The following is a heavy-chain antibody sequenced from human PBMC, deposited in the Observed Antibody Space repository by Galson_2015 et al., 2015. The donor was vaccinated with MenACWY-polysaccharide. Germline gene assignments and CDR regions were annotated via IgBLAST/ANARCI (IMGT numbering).Heavy chain of an antibody. CDR1: GGSSSGYY. D-gene: IGHD4-17*01. CDR3: ASSRTREYGDSLYYFDY. CDR2: INHSGGT. V-gene: IGHV4-34*01. J-gene: IGHJ4*02. Sequence: SETLSLTCAVYGGSSSGYYWSWIRQPPGKGLEWIGEINHSGGTNYNPSLKSRVTISVDTSKNHFSLKLSSVTAADTAVYYCASSRTREYGDSLYYFDYWGQGTLVTVSP.